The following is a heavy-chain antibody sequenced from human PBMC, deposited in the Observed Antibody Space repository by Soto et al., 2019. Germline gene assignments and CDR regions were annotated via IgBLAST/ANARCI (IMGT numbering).Heavy chain of an antibody. CDR3: ARAHSSSWFNRYYYYGMDV. Sequence: GASVKVSCKASGYTFTSYAMHWVRQAPGQRLEWMGWINAGNGNTKYSQKFQGGVTITRDTSASTAYMELSSLRSEDTAVYYCARAHSSSWFNRYYYYGMDVWGQGTTVTVSS. CDR2: INAGNGNT. CDR1: GYTFTSYA. J-gene: IGHJ6*02. D-gene: IGHD6-13*01. V-gene: IGHV1-3*01.